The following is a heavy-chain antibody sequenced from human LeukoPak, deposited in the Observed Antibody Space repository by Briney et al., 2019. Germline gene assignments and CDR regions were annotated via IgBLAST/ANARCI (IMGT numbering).Heavy chain of an antibody. Sequence: GGSLRLSCAASGFTFSSYAMHWVRQAPGKGLEWVAVISYDGSNKYYADSVKGRFTISRDNAKNSLYLQMNSLRDEDTAVYYCARSPGLLWFGEGFDYWGQGTLVTVSS. D-gene: IGHD3-10*01. CDR3: ARSPGLLWFGEGFDY. CDR2: ISYDGSNK. CDR1: GFTFSSYA. V-gene: IGHV3-30-3*01. J-gene: IGHJ4*02.